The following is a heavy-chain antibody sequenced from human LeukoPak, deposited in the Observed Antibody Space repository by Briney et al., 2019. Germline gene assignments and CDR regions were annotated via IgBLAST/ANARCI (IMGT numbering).Heavy chain of an antibody. Sequence: GASVKVSCKASGYTFRNYAITWVRQAPGQGLEWMGWITAYNGNTDYAQNFRGRVTMTTDTSTATAYMELRNLKSDDTAVYYCTRDCSGGTCSSFWFHPWGQGTLVTVSS. V-gene: IGHV1-18*01. D-gene: IGHD2-15*01. CDR2: ITAYNGNT. J-gene: IGHJ5*02. CDR3: TRDCSGGTCSSFWFHP. CDR1: GYTFRNYA.